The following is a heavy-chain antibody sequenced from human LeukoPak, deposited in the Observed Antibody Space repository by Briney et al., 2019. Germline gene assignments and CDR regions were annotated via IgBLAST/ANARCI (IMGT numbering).Heavy chain of an antibody. CDR2: INPSGGST. J-gene: IGHJ4*02. D-gene: IGHD3-3*01. CDR1: GYTFTSYY. Sequence: VASVKVSCKASGYTFTSYYMHWVRQAPGQGLEWMGIINPSGGSTSYAQKFQGRVTMTWDTSISTAYMELSRLRSDDTAVYYCARASKSVVRFLEWTPIDYWGQGTLVTVSS. CDR3: ARASKSVVRFLEWTPIDY. V-gene: IGHV1-46*01.